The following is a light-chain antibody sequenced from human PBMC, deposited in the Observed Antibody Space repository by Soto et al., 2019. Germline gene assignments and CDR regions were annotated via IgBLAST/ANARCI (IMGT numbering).Light chain of an antibody. J-gene: IGLJ1*01. CDR1: SSDVGRYNY. CDR3: SSFVGGNTYV. V-gene: IGLV2-8*01. CDR2: EVT. Sequence: QSVLTQPPSASGSPGQSVTISCIGTSSDVGRYNYVSWYQHHPGKAPKLIIYEVTKRPSGVPDRFSGSKSGYTAFLTVSGLQAEDEADYYCSSFVGGNTYVFGTGTKLTVL.